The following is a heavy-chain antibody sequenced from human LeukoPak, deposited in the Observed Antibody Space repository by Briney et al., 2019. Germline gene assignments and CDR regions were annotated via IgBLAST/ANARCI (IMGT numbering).Heavy chain of an antibody. D-gene: IGHD6-19*01. J-gene: IGHJ4*02. Sequence: PGGSLRLSCAASGFTFSSYSMNWVRQAPGKGLEWVSSISSSSSYIYYADSVKGRFTISRDNAKNSLYLQMNSLRAEDTAAYYCARSGYSSGWYSEGIGYWGQGTLVTVSS. CDR1: GFTFSSYS. CDR2: ISSSSSYI. V-gene: IGHV3-21*01. CDR3: ARSGYSSGWYSEGIGY.